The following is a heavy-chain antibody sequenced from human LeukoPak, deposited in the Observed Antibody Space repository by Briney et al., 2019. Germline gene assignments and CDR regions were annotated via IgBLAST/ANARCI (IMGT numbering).Heavy chain of an antibody. CDR3: AKDPGRWLQNRNP. Sequence: PGRSLRLSCAASGFNFSGYAMHWVRQAPGKGLEWVAATSYDGANKYYTDSVKGRFTISRDNSKNTLYVQMNSLRAEDTAVYYCAKDPGRWLQNRNPWGQGTLVTVSS. CDR1: GFNFSGYA. J-gene: IGHJ5*02. CDR2: TSYDGANK. V-gene: IGHV3-30-3*01. D-gene: IGHD5-24*01.